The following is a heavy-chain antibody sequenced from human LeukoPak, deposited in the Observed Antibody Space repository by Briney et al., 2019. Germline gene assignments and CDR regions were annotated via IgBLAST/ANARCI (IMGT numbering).Heavy chain of an antibody. J-gene: IGHJ5*02. Sequence: GASVKVSCKASGYTFTGYYMHWVRQAPGQGLEWMGWINPNSGGTNYAQKFQGRVTMTRDTSISTAYMELSRLRSDDTAVYYCARDREYSYGREWFDRWGQGTLVTVSS. V-gene: IGHV1-2*02. CDR3: ARDREYSYGREWFDR. CDR2: INPNSGGT. D-gene: IGHD5-18*01. CDR1: GYTFTGYY.